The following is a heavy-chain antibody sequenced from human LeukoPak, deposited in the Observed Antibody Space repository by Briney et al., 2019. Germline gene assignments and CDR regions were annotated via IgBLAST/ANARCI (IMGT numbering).Heavy chain of an antibody. CDR1: GFTFADYA. CDR3: AKVWDGAGRTYYFDY. D-gene: IGHD3-10*01. J-gene: IGHJ4*02. V-gene: IGHV3-9*01. CDR2: ISWNSGSI. Sequence: GRSLRLSCAASGFTFADYAMHWVRQAPGKGLEWVSGISWNSGSIGYADSVKGRFTISRDNAKNSLYLQMNSLRAEDTALYYCAKVWDGAGRTYYFDYWGQGTLVTVSS.